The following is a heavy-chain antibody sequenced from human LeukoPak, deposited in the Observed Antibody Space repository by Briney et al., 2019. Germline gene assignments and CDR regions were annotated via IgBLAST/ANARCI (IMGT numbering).Heavy chain of an antibody. CDR3: ARDLLNEGNHLDY. D-gene: IGHD4-23*01. Sequence: PSETLSLTCTVSGCSISSGDYHWSWIRQPPGKSLEWIGYIYYSGSTYYNPSLKSRVTISVDTSKNQFSLKLSSVTAADTAVYYCARDLLNEGNHLDYWGQGTLVTVSS. CDR1: GCSISSGDYH. V-gene: IGHV4-30-4*01. J-gene: IGHJ4*02. CDR2: IYYSGST.